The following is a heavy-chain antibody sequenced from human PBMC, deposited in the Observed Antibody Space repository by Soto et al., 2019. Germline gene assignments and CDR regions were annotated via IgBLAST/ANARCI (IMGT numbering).Heavy chain of an antibody. J-gene: IGHJ6*02. CDR1: GGSISSYY. V-gene: IGHV4-59*01. D-gene: IGHD3-10*01. Sequence: SETLSLTCTVSGGSISSYYWSWIRQPPGKGLEWIGYIYYSGSTNYNPSLKSRVTISVDTSKNQFSLKLSSVTAADTAVYYCARGYYYGSGSYMYYYGMDVWGQGTTVTVYS. CDR2: IYYSGST. CDR3: ARGYYYGSGSYMYYYGMDV.